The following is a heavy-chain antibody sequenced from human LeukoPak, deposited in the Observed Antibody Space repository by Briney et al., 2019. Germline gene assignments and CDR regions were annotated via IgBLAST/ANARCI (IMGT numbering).Heavy chain of an antibody. V-gene: IGHV3-23*01. J-gene: IGHJ4*02. CDR2: NSCSGYT. CDR3: AKDHGVSGSYRAFNY. CDR1: GFTFSSYA. Sequence: PGGSLRLSCGASGFTFSSYAMICVRQARGKGLEWVSGNSCSGYTHYADSVKGRFTISRDTSKNTLYLQMNSLRAEDTAVYYCAKDHGVSGSYRAFNYWGQGTLVTVSS. D-gene: IGHD3-16*02.